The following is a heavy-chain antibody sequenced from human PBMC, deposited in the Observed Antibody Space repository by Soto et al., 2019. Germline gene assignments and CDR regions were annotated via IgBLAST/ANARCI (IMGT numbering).Heavy chain of an antibody. CDR1: VFIFISNA. CDR2: INDDGIST. CDR3: TRGPRSTSTGTGAF. Sequence: GWSLRLSCGGSVFIFISNAMSWVRQAPGKGLEWVSRINDDGISTNYADSVKGRFTISRDNAKNTLYLQMNALRVEDTAVYYCTRGPRSTSTGTGAFWGQGTLVTVSS. J-gene: IGHJ4*02. D-gene: IGHD1-1*01. V-gene: IGHV3-74*01.